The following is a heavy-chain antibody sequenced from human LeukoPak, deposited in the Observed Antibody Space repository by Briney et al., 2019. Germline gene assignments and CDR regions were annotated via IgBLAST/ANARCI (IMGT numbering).Heavy chain of an antibody. Sequence: SETLSLTCTVAGDSTSNYSWSWIRQPPGKGLEWVGYISYSGTTNYNPSLKSRVTISSATSKNQLSLKLTSVTAADTAVYYCARLRNSDYDMVTGYSWGLDWWGQGILVTVSS. V-gene: IGHV4-59*08. CDR2: ISYSGTT. CDR3: ARLRNSDYDMVTGYSWGLDW. CDR1: GDSTSNYS. D-gene: IGHD3-9*01. J-gene: IGHJ4*02.